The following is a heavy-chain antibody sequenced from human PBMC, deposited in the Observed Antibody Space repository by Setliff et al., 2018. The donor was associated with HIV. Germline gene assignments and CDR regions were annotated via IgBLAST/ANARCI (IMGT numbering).Heavy chain of an antibody. D-gene: IGHD5-12*01. J-gene: IGHJ3*02. Sequence: PSETLSLTCSVSGHSISGYYWSWIRQPAGRGLEWIGRIHTSGNTNYNPSRRGRVTMSVDMSKNQFSLKLTSVSAADTAVYYCARDRIEFVAEDPHDVFDIWGRGTLVTVSS. CDR1: GHSISGYY. CDR2: IHTSGNT. CDR3: ARDRIEFVAEDPHDVFDI. V-gene: IGHV4-4*07.